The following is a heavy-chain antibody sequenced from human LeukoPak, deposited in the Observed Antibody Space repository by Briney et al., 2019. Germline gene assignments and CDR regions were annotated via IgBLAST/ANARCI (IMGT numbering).Heavy chain of an antibody. D-gene: IGHD2-2*01. Sequence: PGGSLRLSCAASGFTFNNYVMHWVRQAQGQGLEWVAVISFDGSKKYSVDSVQGRVTISRDNSKNPLYLQMNFLRVVDTAIYYCAINLYGTYQRGPLFSSWGQGTLVTLSS. V-gene: IGHV3-30*03. CDR2: ISFDGSKK. CDR3: AINLYGTYQRGPLFSS. J-gene: IGHJ5*02. CDR1: GFTFNNYV.